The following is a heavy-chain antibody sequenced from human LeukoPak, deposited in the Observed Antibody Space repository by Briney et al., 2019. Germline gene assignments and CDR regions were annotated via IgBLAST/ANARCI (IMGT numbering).Heavy chain of an antibody. D-gene: IGHD3-3*01. J-gene: IGHJ4*02. V-gene: IGHV4-59*01. CDR3: ARGVYDFWSGYYPSYYFDY. Sequence: SETLSLTCTVSGGSISSYYWSWIRQPPGKGLEWIGYIYYSGSTNYNPSLKSRVTISVDTSKNQFSLKLSSVTAADTAVYYCARGVYDFWSGYYPSYYFDYWGQGTLVTVSS. CDR2: IYYSGST. CDR1: GGSISSYY.